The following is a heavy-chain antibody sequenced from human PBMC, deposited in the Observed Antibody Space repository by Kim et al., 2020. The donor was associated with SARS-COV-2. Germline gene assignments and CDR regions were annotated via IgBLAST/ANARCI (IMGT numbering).Heavy chain of an antibody. D-gene: IGHD1-26*01. V-gene: IGHV3-43*01. CDR2: GSK. Sequence: GSKSYADSARGRFTISRDNSKNSLYLQMDSLRTEDTAFYDCVKGSWELLSPWGQGTLVTVSS. J-gene: IGHJ5*02. CDR3: VKGSWELLSP.